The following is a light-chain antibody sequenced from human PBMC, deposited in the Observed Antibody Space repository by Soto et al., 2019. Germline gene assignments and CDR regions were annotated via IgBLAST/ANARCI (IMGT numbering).Light chain of an antibody. CDR3: QQCTRSPLT. CDR1: QSVSSSF. CDR2: GAS. J-gene: IGKJ1*01. V-gene: IGKV3-20*01. Sequence: EIVLTQSPGTLSLSPGERATLSCRASQSVSSSFLAWYQQKPGQAPRLLIYGASSRATGIPDRFSGSGSGTDSTLTISRLEPEVSAVYFCQQCTRSPLTFGQGTKVEIK.